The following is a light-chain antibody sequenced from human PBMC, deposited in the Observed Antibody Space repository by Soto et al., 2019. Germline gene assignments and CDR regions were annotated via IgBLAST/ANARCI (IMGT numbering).Light chain of an antibody. CDR1: SSDVGRYNY. J-gene: IGLJ2*01. Sequence: QSALTQPPSASGSIGQSVTISCTGTSSDVGRYNYVSWYQQHPGKAPRVIIFEVTKRPSGVPYRFSGSKSANTASLTVSGLRIEDEADYYCTSYTGSDRLLIGGGTKLTVL. CDR2: EVT. CDR3: TSYTGSDRLL. V-gene: IGLV2-8*01.